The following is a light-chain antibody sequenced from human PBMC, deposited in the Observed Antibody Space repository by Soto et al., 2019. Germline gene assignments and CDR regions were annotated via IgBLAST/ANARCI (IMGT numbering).Light chain of an antibody. CDR3: KHYRRNTWS. CDR1: QSVGTW. J-gene: IGKJ1*01. Sequence: IQMTQSPSSLSASVGDRVTITCRASQSVGTWVAWYQQKPGKAPKLLIYGASNLESGVPSRFSGSGSGTEFTLTITTLQPDDVATYFCKHYRRNTWSFGPGTKVDIK. CDR2: GAS. V-gene: IGKV1-5*01.